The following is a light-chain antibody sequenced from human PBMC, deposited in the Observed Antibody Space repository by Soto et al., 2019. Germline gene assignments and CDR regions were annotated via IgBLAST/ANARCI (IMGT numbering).Light chain of an antibody. V-gene: IGKV1-39*01. Sequence: LQMTQSPSSLSASVGDRVTMTCRASQSIGSYVNWYQEKPGEAPKVLIFAASSLQSGVPSRFSGSGSGTVFTLTISSLQPEDFATYYCQQSYSTAWTFGQGTKVDIK. J-gene: IGKJ1*01. CDR2: AAS. CDR3: QQSYSTAWT. CDR1: QSIGSY.